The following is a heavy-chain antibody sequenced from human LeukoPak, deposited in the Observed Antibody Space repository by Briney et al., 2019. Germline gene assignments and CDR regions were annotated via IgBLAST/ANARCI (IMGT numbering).Heavy chain of an antibody. J-gene: IGHJ6*04. D-gene: IGHD3-22*01. CDR1: GFTFSSYE. V-gene: IGHV3-48*03. CDR2: ISSSGRTI. CDR3: AELGITMIGGV. Sequence: GGSLRLSCAASGFTFSSYEMNWVRQAPGQGLEGVSYISSSGRTIYYAYSVTGRFTIARDNDKNSLYLQMNSLRAEDTAVYYCAELGITMIGGVWGKGTTVTISS.